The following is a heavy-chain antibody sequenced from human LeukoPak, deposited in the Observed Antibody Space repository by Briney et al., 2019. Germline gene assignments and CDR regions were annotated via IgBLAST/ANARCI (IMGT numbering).Heavy chain of an antibody. D-gene: IGHD2-2*01. Sequence: PGGSLRLSCAASGFTFSTYWMHWVRQAPGKGLVWVSRISSDGSITGYADSVKGRFTISRDNAKNTLYLQMNSLRAEDTAVYYCASLYCTHTTCYYFDYWGQGTLVSVSS. CDR1: GFTFSTYW. J-gene: IGHJ4*02. CDR3: ASLYCTHTTCYYFDY. CDR2: ISSDGSIT. V-gene: IGHV3-74*01.